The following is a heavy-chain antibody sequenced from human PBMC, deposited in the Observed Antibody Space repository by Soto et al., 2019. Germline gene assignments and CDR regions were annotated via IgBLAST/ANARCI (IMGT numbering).Heavy chain of an antibody. V-gene: IGHV1-69*01. J-gene: IGHJ6*02. CDR2: IIPIFGTA. CDR1: GGNFSSYA. D-gene: IGHD6-6*01. CDR3: AGAARPTSYYYYGMDV. Sequence: QVQLVQSGAEVKKTGSSVKVSCKASGGNFSSYAISWVRQAPGQGLEWMGGIIPIFGTANYAQKFQGRVTITADESTSTAYMELSSLRSEDTAVYYCAGAARPTSYYYYGMDVGGQGTTVTVSS.